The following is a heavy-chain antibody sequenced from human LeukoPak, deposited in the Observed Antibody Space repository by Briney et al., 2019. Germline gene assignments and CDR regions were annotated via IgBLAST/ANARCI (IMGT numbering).Heavy chain of an antibody. J-gene: IGHJ4*02. CDR3: ARTRTYYYDSSGYSKPTFDY. D-gene: IGHD3-22*01. CDR2: ISSSSYI. Sequence: GGSLRLSCAASGFTFSSYSMNWVRQAPGKGLEWVSSISSSSYIYYADSVKGRFTISRDNSKNTLYLQMNSLRAEDTAVYYCARTRTYYYDSSGYSKPTFDYWGQGTLVTVSS. V-gene: IGHV3-21*01. CDR1: GFTFSSYS.